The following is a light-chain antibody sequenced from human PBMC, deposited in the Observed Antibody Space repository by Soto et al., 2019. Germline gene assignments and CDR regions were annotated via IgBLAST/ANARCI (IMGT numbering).Light chain of an antibody. V-gene: IGKV3-20*01. CDR2: RTS. CDR1: QSLGASY. J-gene: IGKJ1*01. CDR3: QHYYNSWT. Sequence: EIVLTQSPGTLSLSPGERATLSCRASQSLGASYLAWYQQKPGQAPRLLIYRTSNRASGIPDRFSGSGSGPDFTLTISRLEPEDFAVYYCQHYYNSWTFGQGTQVEIK.